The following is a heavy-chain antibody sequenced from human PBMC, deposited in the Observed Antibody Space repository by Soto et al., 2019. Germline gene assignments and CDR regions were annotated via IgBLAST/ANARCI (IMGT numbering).Heavy chain of an antibody. CDR2: IAPYNGMT. CDR3: SAGITLVRGVFAYGLDV. CDR1: GYSFITFG. V-gene: IGHV1-18*01. D-gene: IGHD3-10*01. Sequence: QAQLVQSGGEVKKPGASVKVTCKASGYSFITFGITWVRQAPGQGLEWMGWIAPYNGMTNFAQKLQGRFIMTTDTSTYMASMELRSLRSDDTAVYYCSAGITLVRGVFAYGLDVWGQGTTVTVSS. J-gene: IGHJ6*02.